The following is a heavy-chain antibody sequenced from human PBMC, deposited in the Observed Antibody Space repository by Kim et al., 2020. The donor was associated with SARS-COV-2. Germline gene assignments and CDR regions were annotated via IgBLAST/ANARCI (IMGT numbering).Heavy chain of an antibody. V-gene: IGHV4-39*01. D-gene: IGHD6-19*01. CDR3: ARRKRIAVAGTRAFDY. J-gene: IGHJ4*02. CDR1: GGSISSSSYY. CDR2: IYYSGST. Sequence: SETLSLTCTVSGGSISSSSYYWGWIRQPPGKGLEWIGSIYYSGSTYYNPSLKSRVTISVDTSKNQFSLKLSSVTAADTAVYYCARRKRIAVAGTRAFDYWGQGTLVTVSS.